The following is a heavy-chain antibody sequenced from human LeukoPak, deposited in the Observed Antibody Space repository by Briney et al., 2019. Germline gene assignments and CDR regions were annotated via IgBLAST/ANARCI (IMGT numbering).Heavy chain of an antibody. CDR1: GGSISSGGYS. CDR3: ARGSTTVVY. CDR2: IYYTGNT. D-gene: IGHD4-23*01. V-gene: IGHV4-30-4*07. Sequence: SETLSLTCTVSGGSISSGGYSWSWIRQPPGKGMEFIAYIYYTGNTYFNPSLKSRVTISVDTSKNQFSLKLSPVTAADTAVYYCARGSTTVVYWGQGTLVTVSS. J-gene: IGHJ4*02.